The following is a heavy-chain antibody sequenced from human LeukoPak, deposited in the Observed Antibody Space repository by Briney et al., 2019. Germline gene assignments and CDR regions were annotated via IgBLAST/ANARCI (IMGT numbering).Heavy chain of an antibody. CDR3: AKGGWTGYYPIFDS. J-gene: IGHJ4*01. CDR1: GFTFSSYA. Sequence: GGSLRLSCAASGFTFSSYAMHWVRQAPGKGLEWVAVISYDGSNKYYADSVKGRFTISRDNSKNTLYLQMNILRAEDTAVYYCAKGGWTGYYPIFDSWGHGTLVTVSS. D-gene: IGHD3/OR15-3a*01. CDR2: ISYDGSNK. V-gene: IGHV3-30*04.